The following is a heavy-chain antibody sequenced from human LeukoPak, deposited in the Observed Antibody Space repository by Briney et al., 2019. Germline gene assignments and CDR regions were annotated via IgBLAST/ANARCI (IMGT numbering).Heavy chain of an antibody. D-gene: IGHD4-17*01. CDR3: ANDYGANFDW. J-gene: IGHJ4*02. V-gene: IGHV3-13*05. CDR1: GFTLSSYA. Sequence: PGGSLRLSCAGSGFTLSSYAMHWVRQPTGKSLEWVSAIGAAGDPYYADSVKGRFTISRDNSKGTLFLQMNSLRVEDTAVYYCANDYGANFDWWGQGTLVTVSS. CDR2: IGAAGDP.